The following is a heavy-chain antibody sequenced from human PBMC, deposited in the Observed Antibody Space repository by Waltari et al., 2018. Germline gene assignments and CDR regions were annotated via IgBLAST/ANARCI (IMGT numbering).Heavy chain of an antibody. CDR3: ARGEVGTTGY. CDR2: INADGSGT. Sequence: EVQLVESGGGLVQPGGSLRLSCAASGFTFSSYWMHWVRQAPGKGWVWFSLINADGSGTRYADSVKGRFTISRDNAKNTLYLQMNILRAEDTAVYYCARGEVGTTGYWGQGTLVTVSS. J-gene: IGHJ4*02. CDR1: GFTFSSYW. D-gene: IGHD1-26*01. V-gene: IGHV3-74*01.